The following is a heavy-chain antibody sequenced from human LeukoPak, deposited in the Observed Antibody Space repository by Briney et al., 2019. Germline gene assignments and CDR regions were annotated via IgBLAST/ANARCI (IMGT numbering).Heavy chain of an antibody. D-gene: IGHD3-10*01. CDR1: GGTFSSYA. CDR3: ARGSRVGDYFDY. V-gene: IGHV1-69*05. Sequence: SVQVSCKASGGTFSSYAISWVRQAHGQGLEWMGGIIPIFGTANYAQKFQGRVTITTDESTSTAYMELSSLRSEDTAVYYCARGSRVGDYFDYWGQGTLVTVSS. CDR2: IIPIFGTA. J-gene: IGHJ4*02.